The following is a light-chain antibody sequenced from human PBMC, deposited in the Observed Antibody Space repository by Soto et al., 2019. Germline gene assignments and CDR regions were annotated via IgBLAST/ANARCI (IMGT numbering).Light chain of an antibody. CDR2: DAS. Sequence: DIQMTQSPSTLSASVGDRVTITCRASQSIGNWLAWYQQKPGKAPKLLIYDASSLESGVPSRFSGRGSGTEFTLTISSLQPDDFATYYCQQYSSYSRTFGQGTKVDI. J-gene: IGKJ1*01. CDR1: QSIGNW. CDR3: QQYSSYSRT. V-gene: IGKV1-5*01.